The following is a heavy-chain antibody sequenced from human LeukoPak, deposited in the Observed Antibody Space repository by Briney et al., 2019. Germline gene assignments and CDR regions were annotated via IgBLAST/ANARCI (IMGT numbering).Heavy chain of an antibody. CDR2: IFTTGST. Sequence: SETLSLTCTVSGASISNYYWSWIRQPAGKGLEWIGRIFTTGSTNYNPSLKSRVTISVDKSKNQVSLKLSSVTAADTAVYYCARGQLLGGTSHWGQGTLVTVSS. CDR3: ARGQLLGGTSH. CDR1: GASISNYY. D-gene: IGHD1-7*01. V-gene: IGHV4-4*07. J-gene: IGHJ4*02.